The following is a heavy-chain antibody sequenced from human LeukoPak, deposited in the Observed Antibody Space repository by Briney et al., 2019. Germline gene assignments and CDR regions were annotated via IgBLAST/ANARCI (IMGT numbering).Heavy chain of an antibody. CDR1: GFNLRNYW. Sequence: GGSLRLSCAASGFNLRNYWMHWVRQAPGKGLVWISRINIDGSRISYADSMKGRFTISRDNAKNTLYLQMNSLRAEDTAVYYCARDRYDILTGYNPLGAIDIWGQGTMVTVSS. CDR3: ARDRYDILTGYNPLGAIDI. CDR2: INIDGSRI. J-gene: IGHJ3*02. V-gene: IGHV3-74*01. D-gene: IGHD3-9*01.